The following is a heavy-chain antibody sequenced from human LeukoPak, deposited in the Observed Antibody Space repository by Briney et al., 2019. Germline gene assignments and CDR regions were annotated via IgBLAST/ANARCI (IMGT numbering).Heavy chain of an antibody. J-gene: IGHJ5*02. CDR3: AKDGRVTPSGRFDP. CDR2: ISGSGGST. V-gene: IGHV3-23*01. D-gene: IGHD1-26*01. Sequence: PGGSLRLSCAASGFTFSRYAMSWVRQAPGKGLEWVSGISGSGGSTYYADSVMGRFTISRDNSKNTLYLQMNSLRAEDTAVYYCAKDGRVTPSGRFDPWGQGTLVTVSS. CDR1: GFTFSRYA.